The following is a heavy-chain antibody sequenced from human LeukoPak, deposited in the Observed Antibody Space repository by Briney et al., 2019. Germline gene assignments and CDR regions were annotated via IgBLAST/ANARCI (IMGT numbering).Heavy chain of an antibody. D-gene: IGHD2-8*01. CDR3: VKDQVGDCTNGVCPWGGYYYGMDV. CDR2: ISNNGGST. CDR1: GFTFSSYA. J-gene: IGHJ6*02. Sequence: PGGSLRLSCSASGFTFSSYAMHWVRQAPGKGLEYVSAISNNGGSTYYADSVKGRFTISRDNSKNTLYFQMSSLRAEDTAVYYCVKDQVGDCTNGVCPWGGYYYGMDVWGQGTTVTVSS. V-gene: IGHV3-64*05.